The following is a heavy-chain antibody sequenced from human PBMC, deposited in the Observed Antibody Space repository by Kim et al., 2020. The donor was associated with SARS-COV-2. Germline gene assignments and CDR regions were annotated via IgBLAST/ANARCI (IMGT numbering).Heavy chain of an antibody. CDR2: VSTDGQYT. CDR1: GLTFGSYA. J-gene: IGHJ2*01. CDR3: AKEKRSGTWYFDL. Sequence: GGSLRHSCAASGLTFGSYAMTWVRQAPGKGLEWVSTVSTDGQYTFYADSVKGRFTVSRDNSKSTLYLQMSSLRAEDAAMYYCAKEKRSGTWYFDLWGRGT. V-gene: IGHV3-23*05. D-gene: IGHD1-1*01.